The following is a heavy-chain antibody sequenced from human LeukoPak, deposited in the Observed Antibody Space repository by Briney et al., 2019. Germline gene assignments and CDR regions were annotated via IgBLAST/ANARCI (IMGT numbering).Heavy chain of an antibody. J-gene: IGHJ4*02. CDR3: AKKGGGWYFDY. Sequence: GGSLRLSCTASGFTFSSYAMYWVRQAPGKGLEWVSSISDSGVATYYADSVKGRFTISRDNSKNTLYLQMNSLRAEDTAVYYCAKKGGGWYFDYWGQGTLVTVSS. CDR1: GFTFSSYA. CDR2: ISDSGVAT. D-gene: IGHD6-19*01. V-gene: IGHV3-23*01.